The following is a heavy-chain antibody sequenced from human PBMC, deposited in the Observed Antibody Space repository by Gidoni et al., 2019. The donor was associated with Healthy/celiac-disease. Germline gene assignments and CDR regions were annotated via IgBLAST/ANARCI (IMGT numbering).Heavy chain of an antibody. CDR3: ASRLMGVPYYYGMDV. V-gene: IGHV3-48*03. CDR1: RFPFSSYE. Sequence: EVQLVQSGGGLVQPGGSVRLSCAASRFPFSSYEMNWVRQAPGKGLEWVSYISSSGSTIYYADSVKGRFTISRDNAKNSLYLQMNSLRAEDTAVYYCASRLMGVPYYYGMDVWGQGTTVTVSS. CDR2: ISSSGSTI. J-gene: IGHJ6*02. D-gene: IGHD3-10*01.